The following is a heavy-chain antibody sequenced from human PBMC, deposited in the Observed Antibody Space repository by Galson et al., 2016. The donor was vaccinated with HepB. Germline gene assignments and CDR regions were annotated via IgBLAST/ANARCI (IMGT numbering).Heavy chain of an antibody. CDR2: IYSGDSET. J-gene: IGHJ3*02. D-gene: IGHD3-22*01. Sequence: QSGAEVTKPGESLKISCKGSGFSSTSYWIAWVRQMPGKGLEWMGIIYSGDSETRYSPSFQGQVTISVDKSISTAYLQWSSLKASDTAMFYCARRYYDRSGYWGWAFDIWGQGTMVTVSS. CDR1: GFSSTSYW. V-gene: IGHV5-51*01. CDR3: ARRYYDRSGYWGWAFDI.